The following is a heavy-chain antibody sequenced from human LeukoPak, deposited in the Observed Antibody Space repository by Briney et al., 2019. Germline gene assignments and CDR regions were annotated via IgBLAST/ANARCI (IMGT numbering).Heavy chain of an antibody. J-gene: IGHJ4*02. Sequence: GGSLRLSRAASGFTFSSYWMSWVRQAPGKGLEWVANIKQDGSEKYYVDSVKGRFTISRDNAKNSLYLQMNSLRAEDTAVYYCARVTGYSSGWYPWIAAYWGQGTLVTVSS. CDR3: ARVTGYSSGWYPWIAAY. CDR2: IKQDGSEK. V-gene: IGHV3-7*01. CDR1: GFTFSSYW. D-gene: IGHD6-19*01.